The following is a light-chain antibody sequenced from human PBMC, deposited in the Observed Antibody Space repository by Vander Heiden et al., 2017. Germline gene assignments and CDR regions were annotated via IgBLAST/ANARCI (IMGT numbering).Light chain of an antibody. CDR3: ATCDDSLNGPV. V-gene: IGLV1-44*01. CDR1: SSIIGSNA. J-gene: IGLJ3*02. CDR2: SNN. Sequence: QSVLTQPPSASGTPGPRATISFSGSSSIIGSNAVNWYQQLPGTAPKLLIYSNNQRPSGVPDRFSGSKSGTSASLAISGLQAEDEADYYCATCDDSLNGPVFGGGTKLTVL.